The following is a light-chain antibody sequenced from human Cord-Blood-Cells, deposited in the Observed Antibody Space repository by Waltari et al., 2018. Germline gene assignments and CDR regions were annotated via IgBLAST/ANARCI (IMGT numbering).Light chain of an antibody. J-gene: IGLJ1*01. CDR3: SSYAGSNNYV. V-gene: IGLV2-8*01. CDR1: SSYAGGYNY. CDR2: EVS. Sequence: SALTQPPSASGSPGHPVTISCPGPSSYAGGYNYASWYQQHPGTAPKLMIYEVSKRPSGVPDRFSGAKSGNTASLTVSGLQAEDEADYYCSSYAGSNNYVFGTGTKVTVL.